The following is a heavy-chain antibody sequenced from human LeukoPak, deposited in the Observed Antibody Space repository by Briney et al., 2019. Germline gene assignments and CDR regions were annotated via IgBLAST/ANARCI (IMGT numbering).Heavy chain of an antibody. V-gene: IGHV1-46*01. D-gene: IGHD2-8*02. J-gene: IGHJ4*02. CDR2: INPSGSNS. CDR3: SSPKSPYEGTGPHN. CDR1: GYTFSSYY. Sequence: ASVKVSCKASGYTFSSYYIHWVRQAPGQGLQWMGVINPSGSNSRYAEEFQGRVTMTRDTSTNTVNMELSSLRSNDTAVYYCSSPKSPYEGTGPHNWGQGTQGTVSS.